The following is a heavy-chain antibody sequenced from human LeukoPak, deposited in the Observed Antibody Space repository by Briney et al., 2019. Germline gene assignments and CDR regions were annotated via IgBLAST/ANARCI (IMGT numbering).Heavy chain of an antibody. CDR1: GFTFSSYW. CDR3: AELGITMIGGV. Sequence: GGSLRLSCAASGFTFSSYWMHWVRRAPGKGLVWVSRISTDASSTTYADSVKGRFTIFRDNAKDTLYLQMNSLRAEDTAVYYCAELGITMIGGVWGKGTTVTISS. D-gene: IGHD3-10*02. V-gene: IGHV3-74*01. J-gene: IGHJ6*04. CDR2: ISTDASST.